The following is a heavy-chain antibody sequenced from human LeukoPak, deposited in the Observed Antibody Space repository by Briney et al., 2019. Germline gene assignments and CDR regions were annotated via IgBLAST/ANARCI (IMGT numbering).Heavy chain of an antibody. V-gene: IGHV3-23*01. J-gene: IGHJ3*02. CDR2: ISGSGGST. D-gene: IGHD2-21*01. CDR3: ARDCGLLCDGFDI. Sequence: PGGSLRLSCAASGFTFSSYAMSWVRQAPGKGLEWVSAISGSGGSTYYADSVKGRFTISRDNSKNTLYLQMNSLRAEDTAVYYCARDCGLLCDGFDIWGQGTMVTVSS. CDR1: GFTFSSYA.